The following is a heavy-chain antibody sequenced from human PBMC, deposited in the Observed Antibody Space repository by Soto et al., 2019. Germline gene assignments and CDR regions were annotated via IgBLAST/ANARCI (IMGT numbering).Heavy chain of an antibody. CDR1: GYSFTAYG. Sequence: QVQVVQSGDEVKETGASVRVSCKTSGYSFTAYGISWVRQAPGQGLEWMGWISCYNGKTKYAQKVQGRVTMTTDTSTSTAYMEVRSLISDDTAMYYCAREVPPPELRVLALHNYDYNGMDVWGHGTTGTVAS. V-gene: IGHV1-18*01. J-gene: IGHJ6*01. CDR3: AREVPPPELRVLALHNYDYNGMDV. CDR2: ISCYNGKT. D-gene: IGHD1-7*01.